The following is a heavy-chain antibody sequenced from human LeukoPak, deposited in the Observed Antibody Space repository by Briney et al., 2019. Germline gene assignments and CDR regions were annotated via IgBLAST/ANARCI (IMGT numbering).Heavy chain of an antibody. CDR3: ARDHGDIVVVVAATPRTNIDY. J-gene: IGHJ4*02. CDR1: GFTFSSYA. Sequence: PGGSLRLSCAASGFTFSSYAMHWVRQAPGKGLEWVAVISYDGSNKYYADSVKGRFTISRDNSKNTLYLQMNSLRAEDTAVYYCARDHGDIVVVVAATPRTNIDYWGQGTLVTVSS. V-gene: IGHV3-30*04. D-gene: IGHD2-15*01. CDR2: ISYDGSNK.